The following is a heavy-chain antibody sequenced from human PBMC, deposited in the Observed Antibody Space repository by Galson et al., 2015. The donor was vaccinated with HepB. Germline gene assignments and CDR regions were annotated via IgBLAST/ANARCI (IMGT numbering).Heavy chain of an antibody. V-gene: IGHV3-23*01. CDR1: GFTFSSYA. J-gene: IGHJ4*02. CDR2: ISGSGGST. D-gene: IGHD3-3*01. Sequence: SLRLSCAASGFTFSSYAMSWVRQAPGKGLEWVSAISGSGGSTYYADSVKGRFTISRDNSKNTLYLQMNSLRAEDTAVYYCASLSIFGVVTPLDYWGQGTLVTVSS. CDR3: ASLSIFGVVTPLDY.